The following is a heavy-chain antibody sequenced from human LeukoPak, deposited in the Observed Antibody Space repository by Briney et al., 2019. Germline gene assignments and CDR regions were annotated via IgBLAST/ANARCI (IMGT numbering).Heavy chain of an antibody. CDR3: ASYCSGGSCRYYFDY. D-gene: IGHD2-15*01. J-gene: IGHJ4*02. CDR2: INPNSGGT. Sequence: GASVKVSCKASGYTFTGYYMHWVRQAPGQGLEWMGWINPNSGGTNYAQKFQGRVTMTRDTSISTVYMELSRLRSDDTAVYYCASYCSGGSCRYYFDYWGQGTLVTVSS. CDR1: GYTFTGYY. V-gene: IGHV1-2*02.